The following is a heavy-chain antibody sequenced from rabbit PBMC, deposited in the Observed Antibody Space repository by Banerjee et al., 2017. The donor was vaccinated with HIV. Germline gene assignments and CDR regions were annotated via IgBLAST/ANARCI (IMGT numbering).Heavy chain of an antibody. CDR3: ARGGGYGGDGFNL. CDR1: GFSFSNKYV. V-gene: IGHV1S45*01. Sequence: QEQLEESGGDLVKPEGSLTLTCTASGFSFSNKYVMCWVRQAPGKGLEWFACINTSTGNTVYANWAKGRFTISKTSSTTVTLQMTSLTPADTATYFCARGGGYGGDGFNLRGPGTLVTVS. CDR2: INTSTGNT. D-gene: IGHD4-2*01. J-gene: IGHJ4*01.